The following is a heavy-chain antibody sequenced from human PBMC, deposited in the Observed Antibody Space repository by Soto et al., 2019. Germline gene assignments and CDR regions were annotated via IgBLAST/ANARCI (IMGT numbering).Heavy chain of an antibody. D-gene: IGHD2-15*01. J-gene: IGHJ4*02. Sequence: QVQVVESGGGVVQPGRSLRLSCAASGFTFSNFGMHWVRKAPGKGLEWVAAISSDGSDKYYLDSVKGRFIISRDNSKNTLFLQMNSLRVEDTAVYYCVRGSDVARQELDYWGQGTLVTVSS. CDR2: ISSDGSDK. V-gene: IGHV3-30*03. CDR1: GFTFSNFG. CDR3: VRGSDVARQELDY.